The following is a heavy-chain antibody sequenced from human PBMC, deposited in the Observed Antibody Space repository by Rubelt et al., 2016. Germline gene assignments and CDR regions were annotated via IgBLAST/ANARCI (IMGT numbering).Heavy chain of an antibody. Sequence: QITLKESGPTLVKPTQTLTLTCTFSGFSLSAYGVGVGWIRQPTGEALEWLALVYWGDAQRYSPSLRSRLTLIKDTSKNQVILTMTNLDPNDAGKYFCARRSGMFDPWGQGILVTVSS. D-gene: IGHD1-26*01. CDR3: ARRSGMFDP. CDR1: GFSLSAYGVG. CDR2: VYWGDAQ. J-gene: IGHJ5*02. V-gene: IGHV2-5*02.